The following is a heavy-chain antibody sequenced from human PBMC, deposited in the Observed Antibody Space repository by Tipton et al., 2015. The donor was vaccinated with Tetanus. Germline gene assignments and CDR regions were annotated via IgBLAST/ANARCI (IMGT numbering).Heavy chain of an antibody. V-gene: IGHV3-33*01. CDR3: ATSTVTR. CDR2: LWYDGSNK. Sequence: SLRLSCAASGFNFRTYAMHWVRQSPGKGLEWVAFLWYDGSNKHYGDSVKGRFSISRDNSENTLYLQMDSLRAEDTATYYCATSTVTRWGPGTLVTVSS. J-gene: IGHJ4*02. CDR1: GFNFRTYA. D-gene: IGHD4-17*01.